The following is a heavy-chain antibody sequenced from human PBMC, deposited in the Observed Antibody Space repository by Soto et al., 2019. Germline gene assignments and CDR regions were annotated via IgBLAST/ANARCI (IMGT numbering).Heavy chain of an antibody. J-gene: IGHJ4*02. CDR1: GYTFTGYY. CDR2: INPNSGGT. D-gene: IGHD3-22*01. V-gene: IGHV1-2*04. CDR3: AIGPYYYDSSGYYTY. Sequence: ASVKVSCKASGYTFTGYYMHWVRQAPGQGLEWMGWINPNSGGTNYAQKFQGWVTMTRDTSISTAYMELSRLRSDDTAVYYCAIGPYYYDSSGYYTYWGQGTLVTVSS.